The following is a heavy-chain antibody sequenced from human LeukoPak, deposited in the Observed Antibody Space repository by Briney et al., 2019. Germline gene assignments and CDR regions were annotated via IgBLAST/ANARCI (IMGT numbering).Heavy chain of an antibody. V-gene: IGHV1-2*06. CDR3: ARGGPEYCSGGSCNIFDY. CDR2: INPNSGGT. D-gene: IGHD2-15*01. J-gene: IGHJ4*02. CDR1: GYTFTGYY. Sequence: ASVKVSCKASGYTFTGYYMHWVRQAPGQGLEWMGRINPNSGGTNYAQKFQGRVTMTRDTSISTAYMELSRLRSDDTAVYYCARGGPEYCSGGSCNIFDYWGQGVLVTVSS.